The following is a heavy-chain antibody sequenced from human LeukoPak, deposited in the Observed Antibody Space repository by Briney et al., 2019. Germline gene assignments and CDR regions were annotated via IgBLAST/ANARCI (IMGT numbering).Heavy chain of an antibody. D-gene: IGHD2-21*01. CDR3: ARDMCCAVFDY. J-gene: IGHJ4*02. CDR1: GFTFSDYY. CDR2: ISSSGSTI. V-gene: IGHV3-11*01. Sequence: GGSLRLSCAASGFTFSDYYMSWIRQAPGKGLEWVSYISSSGSTIYYADSVKGRFTISRDNAKNSLYLQMNSLRAEDAAVYYCARDMCCAVFDYWGQGTLVTVSS.